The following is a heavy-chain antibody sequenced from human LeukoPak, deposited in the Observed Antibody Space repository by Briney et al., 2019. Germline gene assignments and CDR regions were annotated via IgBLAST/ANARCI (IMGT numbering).Heavy chain of an antibody. D-gene: IGHD2-2*01. Sequence: GASVKVSCTASGGTFGSYAITWVRQAPGQGLEWMGGIIPIFGTANYAQKFQGRVTITADESTSTAYMELSSLRSEDTAVYYCARTPRYCSSTSCYPEDAFDIWGQGTMVTVSS. V-gene: IGHV1-69*01. CDR3: ARTPRYCSSTSCYPEDAFDI. J-gene: IGHJ3*02. CDR1: GGTFGSYA. CDR2: IIPIFGTA.